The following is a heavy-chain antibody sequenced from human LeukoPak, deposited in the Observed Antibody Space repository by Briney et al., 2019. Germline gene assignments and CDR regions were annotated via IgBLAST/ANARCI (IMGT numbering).Heavy chain of an antibody. D-gene: IGHD3-16*01. CDR2: IRFEGSNK. CDR3: AKDLRLGELTPSDY. CDR1: GFTFSIYG. J-gene: IGHJ4*02. V-gene: IGHV3-30*02. Sequence: QPGRSLSLSCAASGFTFSIYGMHCVREAPGKGLVGVAVIRFEGSNKFYADSVKGRLPIPRDKSKNTLYLQMTSLRAEDTAVYDCAKDLRLGELTPSDYWGQGPLVTVSS.